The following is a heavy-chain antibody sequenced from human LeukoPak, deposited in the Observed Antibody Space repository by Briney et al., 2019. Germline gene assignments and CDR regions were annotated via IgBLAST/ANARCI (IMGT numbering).Heavy chain of an antibody. J-gene: IGHJ5*02. CDR1: GFTFSSYW. V-gene: IGHV3-74*01. Sequence: PGGSLRLSCAASGFTFSSYWMHWVRQAPGKGLVWVSLINSDGSSTRYADSVKGRFTISRDNAKNTLYLQMNSLRAEDTAVYYCARSTRYCNSTSCYASWFDPWGQGTPVTVSS. D-gene: IGHD2-2*01. CDR2: INSDGSST. CDR3: ARSTRYCNSTSCYASWFDP.